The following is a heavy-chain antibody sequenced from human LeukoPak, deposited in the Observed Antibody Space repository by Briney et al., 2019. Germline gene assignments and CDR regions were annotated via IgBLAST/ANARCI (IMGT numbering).Heavy chain of an antibody. D-gene: IGHD5-18*01. CDR1: GGSFSGYY. CDR3: ARGRRRAMIDY. Sequence: SETLSLTCAVYGGSFSGYYWSWIRQPPGKGLEWIGEINHSGSTNYNPSLKSRVTISVDTSKNQFSLKLSSVTAADTAVYYCARGRRRAMIDYRGQGTLVTVSS. CDR2: INHSGST. J-gene: IGHJ4*02. V-gene: IGHV4-34*01.